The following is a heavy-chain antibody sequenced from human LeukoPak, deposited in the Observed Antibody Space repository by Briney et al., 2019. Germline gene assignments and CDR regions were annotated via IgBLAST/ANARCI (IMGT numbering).Heavy chain of an antibody. CDR1: GFTFTSYA. CDR2: INTDGSST. D-gene: IGHD5-12*01. V-gene: IGHV3-74*01. CDR3: ARGYAGIDY. J-gene: IGHJ4*02. Sequence: GGSLRLSCAASGFTFTSYAMNWVRQAPGKGLVWVSRINTDGSSTIYADSVKGRFTISRDNAKNTLYLQMNSLRAEDTAVYYCARGYAGIDYWGQGTLVTVSS.